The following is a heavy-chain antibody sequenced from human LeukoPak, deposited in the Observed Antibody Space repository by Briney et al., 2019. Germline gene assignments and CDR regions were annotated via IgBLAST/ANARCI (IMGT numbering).Heavy chain of an antibody. J-gene: IGHJ4*02. V-gene: IGHV3-11*06. D-gene: IGHD6-13*01. CDR1: GFTFSDYY. CDR2: ISSSSSYT. CDR3: ASNPPGSYSSSWLFNPDADY. Sequence: KPGGSLRLSCAASGFTFSDYYMSWIRQAPGKGLEWVSYISSSSSYTNYADSVKGRFTISRDNAKNSLYLQMNSLRAEDTAVYYCASNPPGSYSSSWLFNPDADYWGQGTLVTVSS.